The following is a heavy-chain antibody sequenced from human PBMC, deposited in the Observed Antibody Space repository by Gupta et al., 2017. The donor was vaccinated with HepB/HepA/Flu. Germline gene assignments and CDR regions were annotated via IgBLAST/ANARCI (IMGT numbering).Heavy chain of an antibody. V-gene: IGHV3-21*01. D-gene: IGHD6-13*01. CDR2: MSSGSNYI. CDR3: ARGAFSSSWYDMTDGMDV. Sequence: EVQLVESGGGLVKPGGSLRLSCAAAGFTFNSYSMNWVRQAPGKGLEWVSSMSSGSNYIYYADSVKGRFTISRDNAKNSLYLQMNSLRAEDTAVYYCARGAFSSSWYDMTDGMDVWGQGTTVTVSS. CDR1: GFTFNSYS. J-gene: IGHJ6*02.